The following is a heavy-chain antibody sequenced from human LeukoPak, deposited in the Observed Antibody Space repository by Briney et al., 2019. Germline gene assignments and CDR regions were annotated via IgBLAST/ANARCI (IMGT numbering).Heavy chain of an antibody. D-gene: IGHD6-19*01. CDR3: ARLVSVGDSSGWYELNWFDP. J-gene: IGHJ5*02. Sequence: GGSLRLSCAASGFTFSTDWMSWVRQAPGKGLEGGANIKQDGSEKYYVRSVKGRFTISRDNAKNSVYLQMNSLSAEDTAVYYCARLVSVGDSSGWYELNWFDPWGQGTLVTVSS. V-gene: IGHV3-7*01. CDR1: GFTFSTDW. CDR2: IKQDGSEK.